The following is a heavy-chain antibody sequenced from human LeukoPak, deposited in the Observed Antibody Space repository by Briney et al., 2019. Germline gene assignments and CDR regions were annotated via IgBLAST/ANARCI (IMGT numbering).Heavy chain of an antibody. Sequence: ASVKVSCKASGGTFSSYAISWVRQAPGQGLEWMGGIIPIFGTANYAQKFQGRVTMTTDTSTNTAYMELRSLRSDDTAIYYCARDGKGRYDFRENDYWGQGTLVTVSS. J-gene: IGHJ4*02. CDR2: IIPIFGTA. D-gene: IGHD3-3*01. V-gene: IGHV1-69*05. CDR1: GGTFSSYA. CDR3: ARDGKGRYDFRENDY.